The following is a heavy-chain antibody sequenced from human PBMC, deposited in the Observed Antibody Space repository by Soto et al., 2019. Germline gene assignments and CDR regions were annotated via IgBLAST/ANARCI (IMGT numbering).Heavy chain of an antibody. CDR3: ARGGGAAFGVVIVGFDP. CDR2: INPNSGGT. CDR1: GYTFTGYY. Sequence: ASVKVSCKASGYTFTGYYMRWVRQAPGQGLEWMGWINPNSGGTNYAQKFQGWVTMTRDTSISTAYMELSRLRSDDTAVYYCARGGGAAFGVVIVGFDPWGQGTLVTVSS. J-gene: IGHJ5*02. D-gene: IGHD3-3*01. V-gene: IGHV1-2*04.